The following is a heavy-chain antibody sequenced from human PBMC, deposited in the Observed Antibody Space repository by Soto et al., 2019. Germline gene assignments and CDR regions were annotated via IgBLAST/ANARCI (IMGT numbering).Heavy chain of an antibody. CDR2: VYWDDDK. D-gene: IGHD6-6*01. CDR1: GFSLTTDDLG. Sequence: SGPTLVNATQTLTLTCTFSGFSLTTDDLGVGWIRQFPGKALDWLAVVYWDDDKRYSPSLKSRLTITKDTSKNQVFLTMSNMDPVDTATYYCAHTRYSISSFDYWGQGTLVTVSS. J-gene: IGHJ4*02. V-gene: IGHV2-5*02. CDR3: AHTRYSISSFDY.